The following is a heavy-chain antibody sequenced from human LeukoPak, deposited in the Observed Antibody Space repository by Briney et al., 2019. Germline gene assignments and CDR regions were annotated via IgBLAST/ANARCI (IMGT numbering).Heavy chain of an antibody. D-gene: IGHD3-16*01. V-gene: IGHV4-59*08. CDR1: GGSISSYY. J-gene: IGHJ4*02. CDR3: ARGLGYYFDY. CDR2: THYSGST. Sequence: PSETLSLTCTVSGGSISSYYWSWLRQPPGKGLEYIGYTHYSGSTNYNPSLKSRVTISVDTSKNQFSLKLSSVTAADTAVYYCARGLGYYFDYWGQGTLVTVSS.